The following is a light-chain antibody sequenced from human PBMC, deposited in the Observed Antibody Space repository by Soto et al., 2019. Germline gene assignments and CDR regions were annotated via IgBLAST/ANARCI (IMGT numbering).Light chain of an antibody. CDR3: QQYATYAPST. J-gene: IGKJ1*01. Sequence: EIVLTQSPGTLSLSPGERATLSCRASQSVDSNLAWYQHKPGQAPRLLIFGTSTRATGIPARFSGSGSGTLFTLTISSLESGDSGTYHCQQYATYAPSTFGQGTKVDIK. CDR2: GTS. V-gene: IGKV3-15*01. CDR1: QSVDSN.